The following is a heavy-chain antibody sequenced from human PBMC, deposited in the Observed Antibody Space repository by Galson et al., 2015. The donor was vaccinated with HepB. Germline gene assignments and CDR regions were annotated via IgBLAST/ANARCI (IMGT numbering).Heavy chain of an antibody. V-gene: IGHV4-34*01. Sequence: ETLSLTCAVYGGSFSGYYWSWIRQPPGKGLEWIGEINHSGSTNYDPSLKSRVTISVDTSKNQFSLKLGSVTAANTAVYYCARLTWFTDCSSTSWGDYGCVDYWGQGTLVTVSS. D-gene: IGHD2-2*01. CDR2: INHSGST. CDR3: ARLTWFTDCSSTSWGDYGCVDY. J-gene: IGHJ4*02. CDR1: GGSFSGYY.